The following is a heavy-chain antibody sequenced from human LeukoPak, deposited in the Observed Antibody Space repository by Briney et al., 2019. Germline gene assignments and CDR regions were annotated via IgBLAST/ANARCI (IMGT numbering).Heavy chain of an antibody. CDR3: AMDYGSGTPSHFDY. CDR1: GFTVSSNY. V-gene: IGHV3-53*01. D-gene: IGHD3-10*01. Sequence: GGSLRLSCAASGFTVSSNYMSWVRQAPGKGLEWVSVIYSGGSTYYADSVKGRSTISRDNSKNTLYLQMNSLRAEDTAVYYCAMDYGSGTPSHFDYWGQGTLVTVSS. J-gene: IGHJ4*02. CDR2: IYSGGST.